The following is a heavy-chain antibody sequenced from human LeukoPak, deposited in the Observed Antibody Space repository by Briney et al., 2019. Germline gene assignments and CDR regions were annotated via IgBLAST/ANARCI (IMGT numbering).Heavy chain of an antibody. J-gene: IGHJ4*02. D-gene: IGHD5-18*01. CDR3: AKDSERDTTMVIDY. CDR2: IGWNSGSI. Sequence: PGRSLRLSCAASGFTFDDYAMHWVRQAPGKGLEWVSGIGWNSGSIGYAVSVKGRFTISRDNAKSSLYLQMNSLRAEDMAFCYCAKDSERDTTMVIDYWGQGALVTVSS. CDR1: GFTFDDYA. V-gene: IGHV3-9*03.